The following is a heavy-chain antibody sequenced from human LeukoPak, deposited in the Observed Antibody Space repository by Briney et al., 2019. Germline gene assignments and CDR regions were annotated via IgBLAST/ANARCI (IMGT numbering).Heavy chain of an antibody. V-gene: IGHV3-48*01. J-gene: IGHJ3*02. CDR2: ISSSSSTI. CDR1: GFTFSSDS. Sequence: GGSLRLSCAASGFTFSSDSMNSFRQAPGKGLEWVSYISSSSSTIYYADSVKGRFTISRDNAKNSLYLQMNSLRAEDTAVYYCASTVTTYDAFDIWGQGTMVTVSS. CDR3: ASTVTTYDAFDI. D-gene: IGHD4-17*01.